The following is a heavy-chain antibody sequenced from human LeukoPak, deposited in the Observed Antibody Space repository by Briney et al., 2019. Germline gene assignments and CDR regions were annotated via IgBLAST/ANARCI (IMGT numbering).Heavy chain of an antibody. J-gene: IGHJ4*02. D-gene: IGHD4-17*01. CDR1: GFTVTSNY. CDR3: AKQYGDYGFDY. CDR2: IYSGGST. Sequence: GGSLRLSCAASGFTVTSNYMSWVRQAPGKGLESVSVIYSGGSTYYADSVKGRFTISRDNSKNTLYLQMNSLRAEDTAVYYCAKQYGDYGFDYWGEGTLVTVSS. V-gene: IGHV3-66*01.